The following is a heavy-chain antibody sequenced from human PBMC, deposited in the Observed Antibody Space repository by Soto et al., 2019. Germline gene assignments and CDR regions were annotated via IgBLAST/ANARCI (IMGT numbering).Heavy chain of an antibody. V-gene: IGHV4-30-4*01. J-gene: IGHJ4*02. CDR2: IFDSGTT. Sequence: SETLSLTCTVSGGSITSDYSCWSWIRQPPGEGLEWIGHIFDSGTTYTNPSLRSQVAISLDTSKNHFTLTLSSVTAADTAVYYCARGPSGANVHYWGQGALVTVSS. CDR1: GGSITSDYSC. D-gene: IGHD3-16*01. CDR3: ARGPSGANVHY.